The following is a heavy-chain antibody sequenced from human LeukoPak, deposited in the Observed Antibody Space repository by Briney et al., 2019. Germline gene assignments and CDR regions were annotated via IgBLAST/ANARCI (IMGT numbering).Heavy chain of an antibody. CDR2: INPSGGST. CDR3: ARVRHIVVVTAIGWFDP. J-gene: IGHJ5*02. V-gene: IGHV1-46*01. Sequence: ASVKVSCKASGYTFTSYYMHWVRQAPGQGLEWMGIINPSGGSTSYAQKFQGRVTMTRDTSTSTVYMEPSSLRSEDTAVYYCARVRHIVVVTAIGWFDPWGQGTLVTVSS. CDR1: GYTFTSYY. D-gene: IGHD2-21*02.